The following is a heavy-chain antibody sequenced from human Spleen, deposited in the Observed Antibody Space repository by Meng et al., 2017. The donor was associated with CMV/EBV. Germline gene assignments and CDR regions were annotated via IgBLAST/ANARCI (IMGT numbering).Heavy chain of an antibody. CDR1: GFTFRSYV. V-gene: IGHV3-30*04. J-gene: IGHJ6*02. D-gene: IGHD6-6*01. Sequence: GGSLRLSCAASGFTFRSYVMHWVRQAPGRGLEWVTLVSYDGSNKYYADSVNGRFTISRDNSRITLYLQMNSLRVEDTAVYYCATDDSRSPYYSYGMDVWGQGTTVTVSS. CDR3: ATDDSRSPYYSYGMDV. CDR2: VSYDGSNK.